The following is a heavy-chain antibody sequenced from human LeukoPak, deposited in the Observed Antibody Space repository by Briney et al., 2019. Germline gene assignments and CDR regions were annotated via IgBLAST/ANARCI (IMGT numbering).Heavy chain of an antibody. D-gene: IGHD3-10*01. CDR3: ARDGKADYYGSGNPPRYWYFDL. Sequence: KSGGSLRLSCAASGFTFSSYTMNWGRQAPGKGLEWVSSISSSSSYIYYADSVRGRFTISRDNAKKSLYMKMKRLGAEETAVYYCARDGKADYYGSGNPPRYWYFDLWGRGTLVTVSS. V-gene: IGHV3-21*01. CDR1: GFTFSSYT. CDR2: ISSSSSYI. J-gene: IGHJ2*01.